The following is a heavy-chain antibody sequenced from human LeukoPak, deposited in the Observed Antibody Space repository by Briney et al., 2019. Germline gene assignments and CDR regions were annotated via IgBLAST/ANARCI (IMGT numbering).Heavy chain of an antibody. CDR2: ISGSGGST. V-gene: IGHV3-23*01. CDR3: AKSVAAYSYDRPYYFDY. J-gene: IGHJ4*02. D-gene: IGHD3-22*01. CDR1: GFTFSSYA. Sequence: GGSLRLSCAASGFTFSSYAMSWVRQAPGKGLEWVSAISGSGGSTYYADSVKGRFTISRDNSKNTLYLQMNSLRAADTAVYYCAKSVAAYSYDRPYYFDYWGQGTLVTVSS.